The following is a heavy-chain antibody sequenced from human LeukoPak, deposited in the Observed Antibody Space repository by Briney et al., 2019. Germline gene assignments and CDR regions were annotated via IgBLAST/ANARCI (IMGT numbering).Heavy chain of an antibody. CDR2: IYYSGST. D-gene: IGHD6-19*01. CDR3: ARQLRGEAVAGHLQPFDY. CDR1: GGSISSYY. Sequence: PSETLSLTCTVSGGSISSYYWNWIRQPPGKGLEWIGYIYYSGSTNHNPSLKSRVTISVDTSKNQFSLKLSSVTAADTAVYFCARQLRGEAVAGHLQPFDYWGQGTLVTVSS. V-gene: IGHV4-59*08. J-gene: IGHJ4*02.